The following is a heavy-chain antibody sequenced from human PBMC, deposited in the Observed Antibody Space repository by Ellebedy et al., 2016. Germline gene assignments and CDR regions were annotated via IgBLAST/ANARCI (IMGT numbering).Heavy chain of an antibody. Sequence: SETLSLXCTVSGGSISSYYWSWIRQPPGKGLEWIGYIYYSGSTNYNPSLKSRVTISVDTSKNQFSLRLTSVTDADTAVYYCARRLGGSSDLDFWGQGTLVTVSS. CDR1: GGSISSYY. V-gene: IGHV4-59*08. CDR2: IYYSGST. J-gene: IGHJ4*02. D-gene: IGHD6-6*01. CDR3: ARRLGGSSDLDF.